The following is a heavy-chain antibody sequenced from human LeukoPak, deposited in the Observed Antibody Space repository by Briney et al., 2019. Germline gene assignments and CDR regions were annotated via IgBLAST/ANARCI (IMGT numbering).Heavy chain of an antibody. CDR2: IHHRAGA. J-gene: IGHJ6*02. V-gene: IGHV4-34*01. CDR3: ARGPVRDDGLTGISYYFGLDV. CDR1: GGSFTDYY. Sequence: SETLSLTCAVYGGSFTDYYWSWIRHLPGKGLEWIGEIHHRAGANYNPSLWGRVTISADTSKNPFSLHLTSVTAADTATFYCARGPVRDDGLTGISYYFGLDVWGHGTTVTVFS. D-gene: IGHD2-21*02.